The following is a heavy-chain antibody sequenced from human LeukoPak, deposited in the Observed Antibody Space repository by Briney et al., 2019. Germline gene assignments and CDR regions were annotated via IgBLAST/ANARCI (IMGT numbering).Heavy chain of an antibody. D-gene: IGHD5-18*01. CDR1: GGSISNGDYN. CDR3: ARRRGDTAMVTDY. J-gene: IGHJ4*02. CDR2: IYYSGST. V-gene: IGHV4-30-4*01. Sequence: SETLSLTCTVSGGSISNGDYNWSWIRQPPGKGLEWIGYIYYSGSTYYNPSLKSRVTISVDTSKNQFSLKLSSVTAADTAVYYCARRRGDTAMVTDYWGQGTLVTVSS.